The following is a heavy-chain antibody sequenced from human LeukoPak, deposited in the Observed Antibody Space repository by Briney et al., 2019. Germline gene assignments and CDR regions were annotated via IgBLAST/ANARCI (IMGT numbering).Heavy chain of an antibody. J-gene: IGHJ4*02. D-gene: IGHD4-23*01. CDR2: IYSGGST. CDR1: GFTVSSNY. CDR3: ARAVGNSEDFDY. V-gene: IGHV3-66*01. Sequence: GGSLRLSCAASGFTVSSNYMSWVRQAPGKGLEWVSVIYSGGSTYYADSVKGRFTISRGNSKNTLYLQMNSLRAEDTAVYYCARAVGNSEDFDYWGQGTLVTVSS.